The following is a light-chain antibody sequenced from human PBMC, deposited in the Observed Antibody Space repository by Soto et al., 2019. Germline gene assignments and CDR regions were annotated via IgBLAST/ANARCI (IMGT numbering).Light chain of an antibody. CDR3: CSYXXXNPRXYV. V-gene: IGLV2-14*03. J-gene: IGLJ1*01. CDR1: HNDVGHENF. CDR2: DVT. Sequence: QSVLAQPASVSGSPGQSITISCTGTHNDVGHENFVSWYQQHPDKVPKLIIYDVTRRASGISSRFSASKSGNTAYLAISGLXXXDEXXXYCCSYXXXNPRXYVFGTGTKVTV.